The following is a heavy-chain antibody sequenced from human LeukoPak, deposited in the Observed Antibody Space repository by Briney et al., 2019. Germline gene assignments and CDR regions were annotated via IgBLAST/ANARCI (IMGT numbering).Heavy chain of an antibody. CDR3: ALYYDSSEGAFDI. D-gene: IGHD3-22*01. CDR1: GFTFSRYT. Sequence: PGGSLRLSCAASGFTFSRYTMNWVRQAPGKGLEWFSYISSSSTAIYYADSVKGRFTISRDNAKNSLYLQTNSLRAEDTAVYYCALYYDSSEGAFDIWGQGTMVTVSS. CDR2: ISSSSTAI. V-gene: IGHV3-48*04. J-gene: IGHJ3*02.